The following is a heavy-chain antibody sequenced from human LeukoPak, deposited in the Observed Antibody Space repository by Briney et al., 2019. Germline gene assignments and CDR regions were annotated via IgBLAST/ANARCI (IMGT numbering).Heavy chain of an antibody. Sequence: GGSLRLSCAVSGFTASSNYMSWVRQAPGKGLEWVSVIYGGVSTSYADSVKGRFTISRDNSKNTLYLQMNSLRAEDTAVYYCARSDGIAAAGPFDYWGQGTLVTVSS. CDR2: IYGGVST. D-gene: IGHD6-13*01. J-gene: IGHJ4*02. V-gene: IGHV3-53*01. CDR3: ARSDGIAAAGPFDY. CDR1: GFTASSNY.